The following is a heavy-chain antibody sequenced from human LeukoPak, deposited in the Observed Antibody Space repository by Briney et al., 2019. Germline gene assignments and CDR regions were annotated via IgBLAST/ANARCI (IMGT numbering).Heavy chain of an antibody. CDR1: GFTFATYA. Sequence: GGSLRLSCAASGFTFATYAMSWVRQAPGKGLEWVSGISGSGGSTYYADSVKGRFTISRDYSKNTLYLQMNSLRAEDTAVYYCAKDAGVDIVVAPAHGMDVWGQGTTVTVSS. CDR3: AKDAGVDIVVAPAHGMDV. V-gene: IGHV3-23*01. CDR2: ISGSGGST. J-gene: IGHJ6*02. D-gene: IGHD2-2*01.